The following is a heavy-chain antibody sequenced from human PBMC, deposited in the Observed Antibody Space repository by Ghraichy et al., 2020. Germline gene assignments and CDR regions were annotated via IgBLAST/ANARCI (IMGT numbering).Heavy chain of an antibody. CDR1: GASTSLNY. V-gene: IGHV4-59*08. CDR2: VYYSGAT. CDR3: ARLRNTYYYVLDY. J-gene: IGHJ4*02. D-gene: IGHD3-22*01. Sequence: SETLSLTCTVSGASTSLNYWTWIRQPPGKGLDWIGYVYYSGATNYNPSLQSRVTISMDTSKKQFSLKLESVTAADTAVYYCARLRNTYYYVLDYWGQGSLVTVSS.